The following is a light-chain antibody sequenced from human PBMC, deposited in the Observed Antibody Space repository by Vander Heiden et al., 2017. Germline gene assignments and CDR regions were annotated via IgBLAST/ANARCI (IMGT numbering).Light chain of an antibody. CDR1: QSVSGRY. CDR2: DVS. Sequence: EIVLTQSPGTLSLSPGERATLSCRASQSVSGRYLAWYQQKPGQAPSLLIYDVSTRATGYPDRFSASGSGTEFILTISSLEPEDFAVYYCQHYGSSPLTFGGGTKVEIK. CDR3: QHYGSSPLT. V-gene: IGKV3-20*01. J-gene: IGKJ4*01.